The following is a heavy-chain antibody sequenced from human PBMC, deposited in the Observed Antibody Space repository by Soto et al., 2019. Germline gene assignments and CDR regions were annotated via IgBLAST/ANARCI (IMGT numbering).Heavy chain of an antibody. J-gene: IGHJ3*02. D-gene: IGHD2-2*01. CDR1: GYSFSKYW. CDR3: ARRYCSSRDCPDDALDI. Sequence: PGESLKISCKGSGYSFSKYWIGWVRQMPGKGLEWMGIIYPGDSDTRYSPSFQGQVTISADKSISTTYLQWSSLKASDTAMYYCARRYCSSRDCPDDALDIWGQGTMVTGSS. V-gene: IGHV5-51*01. CDR2: IYPGDSDT.